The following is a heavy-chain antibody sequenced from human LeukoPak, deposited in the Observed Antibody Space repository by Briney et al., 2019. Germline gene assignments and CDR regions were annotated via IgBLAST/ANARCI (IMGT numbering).Heavy chain of an antibody. V-gene: IGHV3-23*01. CDR3: AKYDYGGNPNEYYFDY. Sequence: GGSLRLSCAASGFTFSSYAMSWVRQAPGKGLEWVSAISGSGGSTYYADSVKGRFTISRDNSKNTLYLQMNSLRAEDTAVYYCAKYDYGGNPNEYYFDYWGQGTLVTVSS. D-gene: IGHD4-23*01. J-gene: IGHJ4*02. CDR1: GFTFSSYA. CDR2: ISGSGGST.